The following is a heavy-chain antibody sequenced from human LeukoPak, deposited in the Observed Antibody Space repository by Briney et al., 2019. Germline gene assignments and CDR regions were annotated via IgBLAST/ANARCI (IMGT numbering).Heavy chain of an antibody. Sequence: PSETLSLTCAVYGGSFSGHYCSWIRQPPGKGLEYIGEINHRGSANYNPSLKSRVTISLDTSKNQFSLKLSSVTAADTAVYFCARAYSSSWYFNWFDPWGQGTLVTVSS. CDR1: GGSFSGHY. CDR3: ARAYSSSWYFNWFDP. D-gene: IGHD6-13*01. J-gene: IGHJ5*02. V-gene: IGHV4-34*01. CDR2: INHRGSA.